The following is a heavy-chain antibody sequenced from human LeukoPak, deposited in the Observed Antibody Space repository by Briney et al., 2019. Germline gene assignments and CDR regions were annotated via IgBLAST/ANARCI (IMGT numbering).Heavy chain of an antibody. CDR2: IYYSGST. CDR1: GGSISTYY. CDR3: ASSTSGWHDY. J-gene: IGHJ4*02. V-gene: IGHV4-59*01. D-gene: IGHD6-19*01. Sequence: SETLSLTCTVSGGSISTYYWSWIRQPSGKGLEWIGYIYYSGSTKYNPSLKSRVTTSVDTSKNQFSLKLSSVTAADTAVYYCASSTSGWHDYWGQGTLVTVSS.